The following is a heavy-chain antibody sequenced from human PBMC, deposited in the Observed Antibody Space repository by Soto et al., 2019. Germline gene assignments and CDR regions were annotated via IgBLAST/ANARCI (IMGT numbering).Heavy chain of an antibody. J-gene: IGHJ4*02. V-gene: IGHV4-38-2*01. CDR2: ICHSGIT. CDR1: GYSISIGYY. CDR3: ARVWGSYRYFDY. Sequence: SETLSLTCAVSGYSISIGYYWGWMRQPPGKGLEWIGSICHSGITYYNPSLKSRGTISLDTSKHQFSLKLSSVTAADTAVYYCARVWGSYRYFDYWGQGTLVTVSS. D-gene: IGHD3-16*02.